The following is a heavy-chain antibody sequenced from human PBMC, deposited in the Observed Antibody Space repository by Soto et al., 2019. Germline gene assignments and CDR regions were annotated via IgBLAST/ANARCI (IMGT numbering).Heavy chain of an antibody. V-gene: IGHV1-69*01. CDR3: ARYGNLSSSYGDFDY. D-gene: IGHD6-6*01. CDR2: IIPLFSTT. J-gene: IGHJ4*02. Sequence: QVELVQSGAEVKKPGSSVRVSCKASGGAFNNYGFTWVRQASGQGLEWMGQIIPLFSTTHYAQKFQGRVSITADGSTSTVHMELSSLTSEDTAVYYCARYGNLSSSYGDFDYWGQGTLVIVSS. CDR1: GGAFNNYG.